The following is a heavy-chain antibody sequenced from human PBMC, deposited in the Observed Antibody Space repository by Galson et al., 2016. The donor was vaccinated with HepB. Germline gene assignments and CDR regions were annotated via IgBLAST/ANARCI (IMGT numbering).Heavy chain of an antibody. CDR2: IYHTGNT. CDR3: SRPPSSIAAASDAFDL. D-gene: IGHD6-6*01. V-gene: IGHV4-39*01. J-gene: IGHJ3*01. CDR1: GGSIRGRPYY. Sequence: ETLSLSCNVSGGSIRGRPYYLGWIRQPPGKGLEWLGSIYHTGNTYYNPSLKSRVTMHVGTSKNQISLKLNSGTAADSAVYYCSRPPSSIAAASDAFDLWGRGTMVTVSS.